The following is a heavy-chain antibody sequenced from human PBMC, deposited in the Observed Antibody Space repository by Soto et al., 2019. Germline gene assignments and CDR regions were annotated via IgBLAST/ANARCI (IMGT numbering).Heavy chain of an antibody. CDR3: ARVRDWFDP. V-gene: IGHV4-34*01. J-gene: IGHJ5*02. Sequence: SETLSLTCAVYGGSFSGYYWNWIRQPPGKGLEWIGEIDHSGYANYNPSLKSRVTISVDTSKNQFSLRLTSVTAADTAVYYCARVRDWFDPWGQGTLVTVSS. D-gene: IGHD3-3*01. CDR1: GGSFSGYY. CDR2: IDHSGYA.